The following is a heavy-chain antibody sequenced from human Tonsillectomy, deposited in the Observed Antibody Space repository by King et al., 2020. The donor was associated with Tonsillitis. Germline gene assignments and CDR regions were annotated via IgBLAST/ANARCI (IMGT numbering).Heavy chain of an antibody. CDR1: GFTFSSYA. J-gene: IGHJ5*02. CDR2: ISGSGGST. Sequence: VQLVESGGGLVQPGGSLRLSCAASGFTFSSYAMSWVRQAPGKGLEWVSAISGSGGSTYYADSVKGRFTISRDNSKNTLYLQMNSLRAEDTAVYYCAKDFRYRLLSGGPPSNWFDPWGQGPLVPVPS. D-gene: IGHD2-2*01. CDR3: AKDFRYRLLSGGPPSNWFDP. V-gene: IGHV3-23*04.